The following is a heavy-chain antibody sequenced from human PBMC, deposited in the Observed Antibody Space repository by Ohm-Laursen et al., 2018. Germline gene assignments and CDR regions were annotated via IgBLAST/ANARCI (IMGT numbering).Heavy chain of an antibody. CDR2: IYSGGST. Sequence: SLRLSCTASGFTFTSYTINWIRQAPGKGLEWVSVIYSGGSTYYADSVKGRFTISRDNAKNSLYLQMNSLRAEDTAVYYCARRDLPDYWGQGTLVTVSS. J-gene: IGHJ4*02. CDR1: GFTFTSYT. V-gene: IGHV3-66*01. D-gene: IGHD5-24*01. CDR3: ARRDLPDY.